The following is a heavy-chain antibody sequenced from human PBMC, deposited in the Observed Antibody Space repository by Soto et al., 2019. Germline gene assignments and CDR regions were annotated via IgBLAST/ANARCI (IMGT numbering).Heavy chain of an antibody. V-gene: IGHV4-4*02. Sequence: SETLSLTCAVSGGSISSSNWWSWVRQPPGKGLEWIGEIYHSGSTNYNPSLKSRVTISVDKSKNQFSLKLSSVTAADTAVYYCASSHLSGDTMRYFDYWGQGTLVTVSS. J-gene: IGHJ4*02. CDR2: IYHSGST. CDR1: GGSISSSNW. D-gene: IGHD2-21*02. CDR3: ASSHLSGDTMRYFDY.